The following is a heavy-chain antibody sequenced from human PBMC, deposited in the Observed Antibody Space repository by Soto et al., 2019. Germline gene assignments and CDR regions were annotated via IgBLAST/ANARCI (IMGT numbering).Heavy chain of an antibody. D-gene: IGHD3-9*01. V-gene: IGHV1-8*01. CDR3: ARPSLRYFDWLLHYYYYYYMDV. Sequence: GASVKVSCKASGYTFTRYDINCVRQATGQGLEWMGWMNPNSGNTGYAQKFQGRVTMTRNTSISTAYMELSSRRSEDTAVYYCARPSLRYFDWLLHYYYYYYMDVWGKGTTVTVSS. CDR2: MNPNSGNT. J-gene: IGHJ6*03. CDR1: GYTFTRYD.